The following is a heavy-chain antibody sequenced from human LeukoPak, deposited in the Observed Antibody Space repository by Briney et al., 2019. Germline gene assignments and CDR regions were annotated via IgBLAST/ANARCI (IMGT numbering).Heavy chain of an antibody. Sequence: PSETLFLTCTVSGGSISSYYWSWIRQPPGKGLEWIGYICYSGSTNYNPSLKSRVTISVDTSKNQFSLKLSSVTAADTAVYYCARRADYGGNMDYWGQGTLVTVSS. CDR1: GGSISSYY. D-gene: IGHD4-23*01. CDR2: ICYSGST. V-gene: IGHV4-59*08. CDR3: ARRADYGGNMDY. J-gene: IGHJ4*02.